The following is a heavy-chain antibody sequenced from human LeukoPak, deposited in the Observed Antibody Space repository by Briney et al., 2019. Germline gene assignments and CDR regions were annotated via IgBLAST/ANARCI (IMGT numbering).Heavy chain of an antibody. V-gene: IGHV1-69*13. CDR2: IIPIFVTA. CDR1: GGTFSSFA. J-gene: IGHJ5*02. D-gene: IGHD5-12*01. CDR3: ARVGDDIVAGGSWFDP. Sequence: ASVKVSCKSFGGTFSSFAINWVRQAPGQGLEWMGGIIPIFVTANYAQNFQGRVTITADESTTTAYMELSSLRSEDTAVYYCARVGDDIVAGGSWFDPWGQGTLVTVSS.